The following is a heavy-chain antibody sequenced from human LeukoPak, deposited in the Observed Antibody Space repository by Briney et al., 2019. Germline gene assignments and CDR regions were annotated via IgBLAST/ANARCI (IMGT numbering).Heavy chain of an antibody. D-gene: IGHD3-10*01. Sequence: PSETLSLTCTVSGGSISSSSYYWGWIRQPPGKGLEWIGSIYYSGSTYYNPSLKSRVTISVDTSKNQFSLKLSSVTAADTAVYYCARVRGSPTYNYYGMDVWGQGTTVTVSS. CDR1: GGSISSSSYY. J-gene: IGHJ6*02. CDR3: ARVRGSPTYNYYGMDV. CDR2: IYYSGST. V-gene: IGHV4-39*07.